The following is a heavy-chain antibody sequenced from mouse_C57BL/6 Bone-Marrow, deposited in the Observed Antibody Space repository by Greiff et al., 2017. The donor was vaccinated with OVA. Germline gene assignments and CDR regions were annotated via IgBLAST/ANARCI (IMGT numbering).Heavy chain of an antibody. D-gene: IGHD1-1*01. CDR1: GYTFTSYW. V-gene: IGHV1-64*01. CDR2: IHPNSGST. J-gene: IGHJ2*01. Sequence: VQLQQPGAELVKPGASVKLSCKASGYTFTSYWMHWVKQRPGQGLEWIGMIHPNSGSTNYNEKFKSKATLTVDKSSSTAYMQLSSLTSEDSAVYYGARGNYYGSSGYFDYWGQGTTLTVSS. CDR3: ARGNYYGSSGYFDY.